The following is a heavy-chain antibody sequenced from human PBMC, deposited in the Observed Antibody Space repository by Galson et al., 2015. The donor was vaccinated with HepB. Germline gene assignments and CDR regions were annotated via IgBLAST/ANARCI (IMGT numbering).Heavy chain of an antibody. CDR1: GFTFSKYW. V-gene: IGHV3-74*01. Sequence: ALRLSCAASGFTFSKYWMYRVRQAPGKGLVWVSRINSDGSSTTYADSVKGRFTVSRDNAKNTLYLQMNSLRVEDTAVYYCASLVAYYYFGMDVWGEGTTVTVSS. J-gene: IGHJ6*04. CDR3: ASLVAYYYFGMDV. D-gene: IGHD2-15*01. CDR2: INSDGSST.